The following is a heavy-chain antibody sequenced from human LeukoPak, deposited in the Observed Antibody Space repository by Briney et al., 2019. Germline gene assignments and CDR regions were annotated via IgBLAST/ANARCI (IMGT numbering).Heavy chain of an antibody. Sequence: SGPALVKPTQTLTLTCTFSGFSLSTSGMCVSWVRQPPGKALEWLALIDWDDDKYYSTSLKTRLTISKDTSKNQVVLTMTNMDPVDTATYYCARIITGDYVVWNYFDYWGQGTLVTVSS. CDR2: IDWDDDK. V-gene: IGHV2-70*20. J-gene: IGHJ4*02. CDR3: ARIITGDYVVWNYFDY. D-gene: IGHD1-14*01. CDR1: GFSLSTSGMC.